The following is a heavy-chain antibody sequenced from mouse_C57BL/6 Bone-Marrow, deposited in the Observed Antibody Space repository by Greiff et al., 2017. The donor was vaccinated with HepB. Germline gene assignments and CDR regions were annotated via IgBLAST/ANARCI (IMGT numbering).Heavy chain of an antibody. CDR2: ISSGSSTI. Sequence: DVMLVESGGGLVKPGGSLKLSCAASGFTFSDYGMHWVRQAPEKGLEWVAYISSGSSTIYYADTVKGRFTISRDNAKNTLFLQMTSLRSEDTAMYYCARSSFPAWFAYWGQGTLVTVSA. CDR3: ARSSFPAWFAY. V-gene: IGHV5-17*01. J-gene: IGHJ3*01. CDR1: GFTFSDYG.